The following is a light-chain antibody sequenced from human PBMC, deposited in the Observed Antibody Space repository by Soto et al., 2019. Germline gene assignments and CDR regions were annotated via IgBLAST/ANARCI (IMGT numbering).Light chain of an antibody. J-gene: IGLJ2*01. CDR2: SNN. Sequence: QSVLTQPPSASGTPGQRVTISCSGSSSNIGSNTVNWYQQLPGTAPKLLIYSNNQRPSGVPDRFSGSKSGTSASLAISGLQSEDEADYSCAAWDDSLMVFGGGTKVTVL. CDR3: AAWDDSLMV. V-gene: IGLV1-44*01. CDR1: SSNIGSNT.